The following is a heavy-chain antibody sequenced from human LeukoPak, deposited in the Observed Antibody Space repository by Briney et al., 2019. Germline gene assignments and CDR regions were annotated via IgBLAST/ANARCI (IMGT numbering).Heavy chain of an antibody. CDR2: VYPAHPHP. CDR3: ARNAEGRWLQSVDY. J-gene: IGHJ4*02. D-gene: IGHD5-24*01. V-gene: IGHV5-51*01. Sequence: YIXTXXWIGXGXXRPGKGLEWMAFVYPAHPHPRYRPSFHGQVTISADTSISTAYLQWSSLKASDTAMYYCARNAEGRWLQSVDYWGQGTLVTVSS. CDR1: YIXTXXW.